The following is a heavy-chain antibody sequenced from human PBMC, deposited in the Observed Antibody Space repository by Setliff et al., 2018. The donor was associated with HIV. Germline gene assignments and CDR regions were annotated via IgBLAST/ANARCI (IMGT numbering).Heavy chain of an antibody. CDR1: GASISSRSYY. CDR2: IFYSGTT. V-gene: IGHV4-39*07. D-gene: IGHD2-15*01. J-gene: IGHJ4*02. CDR3: ARGGLGVVGAIDY. Sequence: PSETLSLTCTVSGASISSRSYYWGWIRQPPGKGLEWLGSIFYSGTTDYNTSLKSRVSISVDTSKNQFSLNLSSVTAADTAVYYCARGGLGVVGAIDYWSQGTLVTVSS.